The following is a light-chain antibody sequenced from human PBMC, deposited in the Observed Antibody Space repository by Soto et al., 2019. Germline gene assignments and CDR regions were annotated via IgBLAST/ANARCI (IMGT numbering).Light chain of an antibody. CDR3: KSYDNNMSNYVI. J-gene: IGLJ2*01. CDR2: GNI. V-gene: IGLV1-40*01. Sequence: QSVLTQPPSVSGAPGQRVTISCTGSSSNFGAGYDVHWYQQLPGTAPKLLIYGNINRPSGVPDRFSGSKSGTSASLAITGIQAEDEADYYCKSYDNNMSNYVIFGGGTKVTVL. CDR1: SSNFGAGYD.